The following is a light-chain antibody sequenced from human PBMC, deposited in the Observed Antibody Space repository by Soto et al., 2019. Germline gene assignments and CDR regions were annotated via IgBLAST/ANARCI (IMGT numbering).Light chain of an antibody. CDR1: TGAVTNGHY. V-gene: IGLV7-46*01. J-gene: IGLJ1*01. CDR3: LLSYNGPYV. CDR2: DTT. Sequence: QAVVTQEPSLTVSPGGTVTLTCGSSTGAVTNGHYPYWFQQKPRQAPRTLIYDTTNRHSWTPARFSGSLLGGKAALTLSGAQPEDEAEYYCLLSYNGPYVFGTGTKVTV.